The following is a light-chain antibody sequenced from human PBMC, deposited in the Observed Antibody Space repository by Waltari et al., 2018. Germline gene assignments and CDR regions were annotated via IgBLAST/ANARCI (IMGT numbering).Light chain of an antibody. V-gene: IGLV2-14*01. Sequence: QSALTQPASVSGSPGQSITISCTGTSSDVGGYNYVPWYQQYPGKAPKLMIYDVTKRPSGVSNRFSGSKSGNTASLTISGLQAEDEADYYCSSYTSSTTFVFGGGTKLTVL. CDR1: SSDVGGYNY. CDR2: DVT. J-gene: IGLJ3*02. CDR3: SSYTSSTTFV.